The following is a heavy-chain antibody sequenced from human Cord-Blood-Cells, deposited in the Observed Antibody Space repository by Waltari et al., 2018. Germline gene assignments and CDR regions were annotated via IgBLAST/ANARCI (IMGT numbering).Heavy chain of an antibody. CDR3: ARHEDGSGSYYILYAFDI. D-gene: IGHD3-10*01. J-gene: IGHJ3*02. CDR2: IYYSGST. V-gene: IGHV4-39*01. Sequence: QLQLQDAGTGLVQPSATLSLTCTVSGGSIRSSRYYWGWIRQPPGKGLEWIGSIYYSGSTYYNPSLKSRVTISVDTSKNQFSLKLSSVTAADTAVYYCARHEDGSGSYYILYAFDIWGQGTMVTVSS. CDR1: GGSIRSSRYY.